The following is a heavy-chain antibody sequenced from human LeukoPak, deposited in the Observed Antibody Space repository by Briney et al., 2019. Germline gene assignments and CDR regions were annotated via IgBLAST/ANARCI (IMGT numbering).Heavy chain of an antibody. CDR2: IHHSGGT. CDR3: ARATASGSGRAYDH. V-gene: IGHV4-34*01. J-gene: IGHJ4*02. CDR1: GESMIGHY. Sequence: SETLSLTCAVYGESMIGHYWTWIRQPPGKRLEWIGEIHHSGGTNSNPSLKNRVTMSIDMSKNQFSLKLKSVTAADTAVYYCARATASGSGRAYDHWAQGNLVPVSS. D-gene: IGHD3-10*01.